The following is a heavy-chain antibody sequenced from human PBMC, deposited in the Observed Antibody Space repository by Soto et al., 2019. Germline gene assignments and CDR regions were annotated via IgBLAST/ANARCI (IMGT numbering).Heavy chain of an antibody. D-gene: IGHD3-22*01. V-gene: IGHV1-69*01. J-gene: IGHJ3*02. CDR1: GGTFSSYA. CDR2: IIPIFGTA. CDR3: ARVGRQTYYYDSSGYYRDAFDI. Sequence: QVQLVQSGAEVKKPGSSVKVSCKASGGTFSSYAISWVRQAPGQGLEWMGGIIPIFGTANYAQKFQGRVTITADESTSTADMELSSLRSEDTAVYYCARVGRQTYYYDSSGYYRDAFDIWGQGTMVTVSS.